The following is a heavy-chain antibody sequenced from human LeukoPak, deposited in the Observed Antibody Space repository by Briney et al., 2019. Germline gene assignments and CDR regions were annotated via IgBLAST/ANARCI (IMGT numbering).Heavy chain of an antibody. J-gene: IGHJ4*02. CDR3: AKSSGTYSVYFDY. CDR2: ISGSGGST. V-gene: IGHV3-23*01. Sequence: GGSLRLSCAASGFTFSTYGMSWVRQAPGKGLEWVSAISGSGGSTDHADSVKGRFTISRDNSKNTLYLQMNSLRAEDTAIYYCAKSSGTYSVYFDYWGQGTLVTVSS. D-gene: IGHD3-10*01. CDR1: GFTFSTYG.